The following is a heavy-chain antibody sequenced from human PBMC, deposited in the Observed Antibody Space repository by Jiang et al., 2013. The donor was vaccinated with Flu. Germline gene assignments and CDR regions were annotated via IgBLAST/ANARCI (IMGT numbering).Heavy chain of an antibody. D-gene: IGHD3/OR15-3a*01. J-gene: IGHJ5*02. CDR2: IYTSGST. CDR1: GGSISSGSYY. CDR3: AREGILNWLSSGARP. V-gene: IGHV4-61*02. Sequence: YGPGLVKPSQTLSLTCTVSGGSISSGSYYWSWIRQPAGKGLEWIGRIYTSGSTNYNPSLKSRVTISVDTSKNQFSLKLSSVTAADTAVYYCAREGILNWLSSGARPWGQGTLVTVS.